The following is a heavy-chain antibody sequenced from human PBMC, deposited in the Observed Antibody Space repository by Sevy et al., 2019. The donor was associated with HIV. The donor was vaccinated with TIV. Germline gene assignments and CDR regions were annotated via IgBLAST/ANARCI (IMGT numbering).Heavy chain of an antibody. CDR3: ARDKLPPVMVTMVRGALSYYFDY. Sequence: GGSLRLSCAASGFTFSSYGMHWVRQTPGKGLEWVAVIWYDGSIKYYADSVKGRFTISRDNSKNTLYLQMNSLRAEDTAVYYCARDKLPPVMVTMVRGALSYYFDYWGQGTLVTVSS. CDR1: GFTFSSYG. CDR2: IWYDGSIK. V-gene: IGHV3-33*01. J-gene: IGHJ4*02. D-gene: IGHD3-10*01.